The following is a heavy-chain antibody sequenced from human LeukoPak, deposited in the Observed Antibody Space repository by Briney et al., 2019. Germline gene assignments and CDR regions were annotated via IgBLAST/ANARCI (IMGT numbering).Heavy chain of an antibody. CDR2: IYSGSST. D-gene: IGHD3-3*01. CDR3: ARDLLEWYFDY. J-gene: IGHJ4*02. Sequence: PGGSLRLSCAASGLTVSSTYMSWVRQTPGKGLEWVSVIYSGSSTYYADSVKGRFTISRDNSKNTLYLQMNSLRAEDTAVYYCARDLLEWYFDYWGQGTLVTVSS. CDR1: GLTVSSTY. V-gene: IGHV3-66*01.